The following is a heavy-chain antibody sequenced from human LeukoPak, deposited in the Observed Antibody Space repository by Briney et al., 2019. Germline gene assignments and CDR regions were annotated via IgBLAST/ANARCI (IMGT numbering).Heavy chain of an antibody. CDR3: ARDSGLIGWGYFDY. V-gene: IGHV3-30-3*01. CDR1: GFTFSSYA. D-gene: IGHD3-10*01. J-gene: IGHJ4*02. Sequence: GGSLRLSCAASGFTFSSYAMHWVRQAPGKGLEWVAVISYDGSNKYYADSVKGRFTISRDNSKNTLYLQMNSLRAEDTAVYYCARDSGLIGWGYFDYWGQGTLVTVSS. CDR2: ISYDGSNK.